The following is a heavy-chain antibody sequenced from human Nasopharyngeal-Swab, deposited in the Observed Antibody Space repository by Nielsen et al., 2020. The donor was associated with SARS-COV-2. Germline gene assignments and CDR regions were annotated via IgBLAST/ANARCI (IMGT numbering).Heavy chain of an antibody. CDR3: ASLRSMVQDAFDI. Sequence: SVKVSCKASGGTFSSYAISWVRQAPGQGLEWMGGIIPIFGTANYAQKFQGRVTITADESTSTAYMELSSLRSEDTAVYYCASLRSMVQDAFDIWGQGTMVTVSS. CDR2: IIPIFGTA. D-gene: IGHD4/OR15-4a*01. J-gene: IGHJ3*02. V-gene: IGHV1-69*13. CDR1: GGTFSSYA.